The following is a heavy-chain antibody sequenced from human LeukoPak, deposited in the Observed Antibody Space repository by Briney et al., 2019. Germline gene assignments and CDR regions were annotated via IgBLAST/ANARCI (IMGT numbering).Heavy chain of an antibody. D-gene: IGHD6-6*01. V-gene: IGHV1-69*04. CDR1: GGTFSSYA. J-gene: IGHJ4*02. CDR2: IIPIFGIA. CDR3: AREEAARPFDY. Sequence: SVKVSCKASGGTFSSYAISWVRQAPGQGHEWMGRIIPIFGIANYAQKFQGRVTITADKSTSTAYMELSSLRSEDTAVYYCAREEAARPFDYWGQGTLVTVSS.